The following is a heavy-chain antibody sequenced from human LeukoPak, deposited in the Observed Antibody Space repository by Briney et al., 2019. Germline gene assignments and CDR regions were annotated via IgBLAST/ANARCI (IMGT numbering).Heavy chain of an antibody. Sequence: GGSLRLSCAASGFTFSSYSMNWVRQAPGKGLEWVSYIDYSGSVINYADSVRGRFTISRDNAENSLYLQMNSLRAEDTAVYYCAVYTSSRYIVYWGQGTLVTVSS. CDR3: AVYTSSRYIVY. CDR1: GFTFSSYS. V-gene: IGHV3-48*01. D-gene: IGHD6-13*01. CDR2: IDYSGSVI. J-gene: IGHJ4*02.